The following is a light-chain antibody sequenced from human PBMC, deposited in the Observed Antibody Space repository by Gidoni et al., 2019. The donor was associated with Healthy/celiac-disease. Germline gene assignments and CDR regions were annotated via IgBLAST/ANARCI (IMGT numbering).Light chain of an antibody. CDR3: QQYGTSRIT. Sequence: EIVLTQSPVTLSLSPGERATLSCRASQSVSSSYLAWYQQKPGQAPRLLIYGASSRATGLPDRFSGSGSGTDFTLTISRLEPEDFAVYYCQQYGTSRITFGQGTRLEIK. CDR2: GAS. CDR1: QSVSSSY. V-gene: IGKV3-20*01. J-gene: IGKJ5*01.